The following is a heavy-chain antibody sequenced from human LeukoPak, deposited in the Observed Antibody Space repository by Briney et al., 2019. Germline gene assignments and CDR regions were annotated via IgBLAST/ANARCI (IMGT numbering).Heavy chain of an antibody. D-gene: IGHD3-16*01. CDR1: GFTFSDYI. CDR2: IRRGTNSYTT. Sequence: GGSLRLSCAASGFTFSDYILDWVRQAPGKGLEWVGRIRRGTNSYTTEYAASVKGRFIISRDDSKNSLFLHMNSLKTEDTAVYHCTRDGGEGGNSAFDTWGQGTTVTVSS. V-gene: IGHV3-72*01. CDR3: TRDGGEGGNSAFDT. J-gene: IGHJ3*02.